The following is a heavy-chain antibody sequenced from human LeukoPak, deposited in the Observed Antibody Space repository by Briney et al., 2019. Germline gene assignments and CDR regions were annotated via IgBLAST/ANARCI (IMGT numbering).Heavy chain of an antibody. Sequence: PGGSLRLSCAASGFTFSSYSMNWVRQAPGKGLEWVSYISSSSTIYYADSVKGRFTISRDNAKNSLYLQMNSLRAEDTAVYYCARDRGTTVVTRGYWGQGTLVTVPS. CDR2: ISSSSTI. CDR1: GFTFSSYS. D-gene: IGHD4-23*01. CDR3: ARDRGTTVVTRGY. V-gene: IGHV3-48*04. J-gene: IGHJ4*02.